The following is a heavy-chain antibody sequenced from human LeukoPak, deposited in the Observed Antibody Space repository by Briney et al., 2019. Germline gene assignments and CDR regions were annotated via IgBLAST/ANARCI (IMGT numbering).Heavy chain of an antibody. CDR1: GFTFSDYY. CDR2: VSSGSSTI. Sequence: GGSLRLSCAASGFTFSDYYMSWIRQAPGKGLEWVSYVSSGSSTIYYADSVKGRFTISRDNAKNSLYLQMNSLRAEDTVVYYCARQHFGLLWFGEPNGPLDYWGQGTLVTVSS. J-gene: IGHJ4*02. CDR3: ARQHFGLLWFGEPNGPLDY. V-gene: IGHV3-11*04. D-gene: IGHD3-10*01.